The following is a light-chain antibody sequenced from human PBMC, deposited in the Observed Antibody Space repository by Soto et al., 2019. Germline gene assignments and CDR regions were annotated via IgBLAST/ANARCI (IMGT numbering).Light chain of an antibody. CDR2: EVY. J-gene: IGLJ2*01. V-gene: IGLV2-8*01. CDR1: SSDVGGYNY. CDR3: SSDAASESLLV. Sequence: QSALTQPPSASGSPGQSVTISCTGTSSDVGGYNYVSWYQHHPDKAPKLIIYEVYKRPSGVPDRFSGSKSGNTASLTVSGRPAEDEAEYYCSSDAASESLLVFGGGTQLTVL.